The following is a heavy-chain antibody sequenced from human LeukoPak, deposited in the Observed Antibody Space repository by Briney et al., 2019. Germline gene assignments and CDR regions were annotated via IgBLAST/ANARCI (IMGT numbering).Heavy chain of an antibody. CDR3: TRVEETATTAAIIRKYSYYYYYTDV. Sequence: GGSLRLSCAASGFTFSSYGMHWVRQAPGKGLEWVAVISYDGSNKYYADSVKGRFTISRDNAKNSLYLQMSSLRAEDTAVYYCTRVEETATTAAIIRKYSYYYYYTDVWGKGNTVTVSS. CDR2: ISYDGSNK. CDR1: GFTFSSYG. J-gene: IGHJ6*03. V-gene: IGHV3-30*03. D-gene: IGHD4-11*01.